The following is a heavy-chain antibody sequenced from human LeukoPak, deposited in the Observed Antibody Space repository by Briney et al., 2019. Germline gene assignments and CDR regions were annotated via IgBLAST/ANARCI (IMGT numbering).Heavy chain of an antibody. CDR2: ISPTSAYI. CDR3: AKDLIGITGTPPKSYYYGMDV. V-gene: IGHV3-21*01. J-gene: IGHJ6*02. Sequence: GGSLRLSCAATGFTLSGHSMNWVRQAPGKGLDWVSSISPTSAYIYYQDSVKGRFTISRDNSKNTLYLQMNSLRAEDTAVYYCAKDLIGITGTPPKSYYYGMDVWGQGTTVTVSS. CDR1: GFTLSGHS. D-gene: IGHD1-20*01.